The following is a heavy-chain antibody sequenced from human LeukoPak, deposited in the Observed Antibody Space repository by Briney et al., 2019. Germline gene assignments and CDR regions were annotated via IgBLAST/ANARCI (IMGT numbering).Heavy chain of an antibody. CDR1: GFTFSSYA. Sequence: GGSLRLSCAASGFTFSSYAMSWVRQAPGKGLEWVSAISGSGGSTYYADSVKGRFTISRDNSKNTLYLQMNSLRAEDTAVYYCAKDPPLRRIVVVPAAIPDYWGQGTLVTVSS. CDR2: ISGSGGST. V-gene: IGHV3-23*01. CDR3: AKDPPLRRIVVVPAAIPDY. D-gene: IGHD2-2*01. J-gene: IGHJ4*02.